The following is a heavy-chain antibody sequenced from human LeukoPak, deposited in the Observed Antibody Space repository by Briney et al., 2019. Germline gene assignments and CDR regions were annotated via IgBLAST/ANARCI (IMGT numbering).Heavy chain of an antibody. V-gene: IGHV1-2*02. CDR1: GYTLTELS. CDR3: ARIRLATSYFDY. J-gene: IGHJ4*02. Sequence: ASVKVSCKVSGYTLTELSMHWVRQAAGQGLEWMGWINPNSGGTNYAQKFQGRVTMTRDTSISTAYMELSRLRSDDTAVYYCARIRLATSYFDYWGQGTLVTLSS. CDR2: INPNSGGT.